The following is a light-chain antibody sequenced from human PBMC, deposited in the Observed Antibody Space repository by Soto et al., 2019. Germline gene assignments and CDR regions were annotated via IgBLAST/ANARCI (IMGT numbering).Light chain of an antibody. CDR3: QQRSNLLT. V-gene: IGKV3-11*01. Sequence: EIVLTQSPATLSLSPGERATLSCRASQSVSSYLAWYQQKPGQPPRLLIYDASNSATGIPARCSGSGCGPDFPLTISSLAPEDFAVYYCQQRSNLLTFGGGTKVEIK. CDR2: DAS. CDR1: QSVSSY. J-gene: IGKJ4*01.